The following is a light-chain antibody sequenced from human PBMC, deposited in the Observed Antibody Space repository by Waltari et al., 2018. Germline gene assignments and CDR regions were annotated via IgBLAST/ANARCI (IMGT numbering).Light chain of an antibody. CDR2: QDT. J-gene: IGLJ2*01. V-gene: IGLV3-1*01. CDR1: KLGDNY. CDR3: QAWDNSVVV. Sequence: SYELTQPPSVSVSPGQTARITCSGHKLGDNYASWYQQKPGQSPVLVIYQDTMRPSGIPERFSGSNSENIATLTISGTQALDEADYYCQAWDNSVVVFGGGTKLTVL.